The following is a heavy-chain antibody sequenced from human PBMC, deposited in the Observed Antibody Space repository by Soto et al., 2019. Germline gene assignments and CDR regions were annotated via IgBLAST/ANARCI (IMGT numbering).Heavy chain of an antibody. D-gene: IGHD3-3*01. CDR3: ARLSGYSMGYYYYGMDV. J-gene: IGHJ6*01. V-gene: IGHV1-18*01. Sequence: ASVKVSCKASGYTFTSYGISWVRQAPGQGLEWMGWISAYNGNTNYAQKLQGRVTMTTDTSTSTAYMELRSLRSDDTAVYSCARLSGYSMGYYYYGMDVWEQVNTVTVAS. CDR1: GYTFTSYG. CDR2: ISAYNGNT.